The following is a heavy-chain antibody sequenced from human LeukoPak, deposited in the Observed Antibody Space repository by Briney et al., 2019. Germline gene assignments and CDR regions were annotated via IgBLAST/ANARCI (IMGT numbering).Heavy chain of an antibody. Sequence: PGGSLRLSCAASGFTVSSNYMSWVRQAPGKWLEWVSVIYSGGSTYYADSVKGRFTISRDNSKNTLYLQMNSLRAEDTAVYYCARYEYYYDSSGGDAFDIWGQGTMVTVSS. CDR1: GFTVSSNY. D-gene: IGHD3-22*01. CDR2: IYSGGST. J-gene: IGHJ3*02. CDR3: ARYEYYYDSSGGDAFDI. V-gene: IGHV3-66*02.